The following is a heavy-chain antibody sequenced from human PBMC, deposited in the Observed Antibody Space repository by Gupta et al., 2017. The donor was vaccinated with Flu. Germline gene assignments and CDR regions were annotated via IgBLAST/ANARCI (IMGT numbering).Heavy chain of an antibody. CDR2: INHSGST. D-gene: IGHD3-22*01. V-gene: IGHV4-34*01. CDR3: ARGRRSITMIVAKGVFFDY. J-gene: IGHJ4*02. Sequence: QVQLQQWGAGLLKPSDTLSLTCAVSGGSFSGYYWSWFRQPPGKGLEWIGEINHSGSTNYNPSLKSRVTISVDTSKNQFSLKLSSVTAADTAVYYCARGRRSITMIVAKGVFFDYWGQGTLVTVSS. CDR1: GGSFSGYY.